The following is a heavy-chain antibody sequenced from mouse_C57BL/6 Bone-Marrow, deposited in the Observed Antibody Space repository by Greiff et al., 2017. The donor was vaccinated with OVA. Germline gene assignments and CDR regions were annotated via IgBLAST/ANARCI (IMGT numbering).Heavy chain of an antibody. CDR3: AKNTRGYWYVDV. J-gene: IGHJ1*03. V-gene: IGHV2-5*01. Sequence: QVQLQQSGPGLVQPSQSLSITCTVSGFSLTSYGVHWVRQSPGKGLEWLGVIWSDGSTAYNAAFMSRLSITKDNSKSQVFFKMNSLQADDTAVYYCAKNTRGYWYVDVWGTGTTVTGSS. CDR2: IWSDGST. CDR1: GFSLTSYG.